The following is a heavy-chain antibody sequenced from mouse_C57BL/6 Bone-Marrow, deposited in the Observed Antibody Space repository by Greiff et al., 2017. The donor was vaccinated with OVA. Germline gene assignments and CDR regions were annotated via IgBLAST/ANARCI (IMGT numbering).Heavy chain of an antibody. CDR3: ARLGNGHWYFDV. D-gene: IGHD1-1*01. Sequence: EVKLVESGGDLVKPGGSLKLSCAASGFTFSSYGMSWVRQTPDKRLEWVATISSGGSYTYYPDSVKGRFTISRDNAKNTLYLQMSSLKSEDTAMYYCARLGNGHWYFDVWGTGTTVTVSS. CDR2: ISSGGSYT. V-gene: IGHV5-6*01. J-gene: IGHJ1*03. CDR1: GFTFSSYG.